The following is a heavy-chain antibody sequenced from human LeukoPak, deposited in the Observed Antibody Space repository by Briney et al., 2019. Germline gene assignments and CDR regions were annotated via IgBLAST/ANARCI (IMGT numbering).Heavy chain of an antibody. D-gene: IGHD6-19*01. CDR3: AREGGSSGHDLDYYYMDV. CDR1: GGSFSGYY. V-gene: IGHV4-34*01. J-gene: IGHJ6*03. Sequence: PSETLSLTCAVYGGSFSGYYWSWIRQPPGKGLEWIGEINHSGSTNYNPSLKSRVTMSVDTSKNQFSLKLSSVTAADTAVYYCAREGGSSGHDLDYYYMDVWGKGTTVTVSS. CDR2: INHSGST.